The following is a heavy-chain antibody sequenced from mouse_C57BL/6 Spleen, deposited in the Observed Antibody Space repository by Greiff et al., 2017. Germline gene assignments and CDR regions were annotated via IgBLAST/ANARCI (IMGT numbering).Heavy chain of an antibody. V-gene: IGHV5-17*01. CDR2: ISSGSSTI. CDR3: ARLGSSDYAMDY. CDR1: GFTFSDYG. J-gene: IGHJ4*01. D-gene: IGHD1-1*01. Sequence: EVMLVESGGGLVKPGGSLKLSCAASGFTFSDYGMHWVRQAPEKGLEWVAYISSGSSTIYYADTVKGRFTISRYNAKNTLFLQITSLRSEDTAMYYCARLGSSDYAMDYWGQGTSVTVAS.